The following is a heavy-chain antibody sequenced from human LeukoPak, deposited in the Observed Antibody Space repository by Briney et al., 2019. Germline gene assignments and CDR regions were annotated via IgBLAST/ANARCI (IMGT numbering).Heavy chain of an antibody. D-gene: IGHD4-17*01. CDR3: AKASYCGDYFYYFDY. CDR1: GFTFSSYA. Sequence: QAGGSLRLSCAASGFTFSSYAMIWVRQAPGEGLEWVSAISGSGGSTYYADSVKGRFTSSRDNSKNTLYLQMNSLRAEDTAVYYCAKASYCGDYFYYFDYWGQGTLVTVSS. CDR2: ISGSGGST. J-gene: IGHJ4*02. V-gene: IGHV3-23*01.